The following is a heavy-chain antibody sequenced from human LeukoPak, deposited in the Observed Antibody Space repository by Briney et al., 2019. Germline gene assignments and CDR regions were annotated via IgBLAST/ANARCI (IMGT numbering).Heavy chain of an antibody. CDR3: ARVRYCTNGVCYLNYFDY. J-gene: IGHJ4*02. CDR1: GFTFSSYA. V-gene: IGHV3-30-3*01. Sequence: GGSLRLSCAASGFTFSSYAMSWVRQAPGKGLEWVAVISYDGSNKYYADSVKGRFTISRDNSKNTLYLQMNSLRAEDTAVYYCARVRYCTNGVCYLNYFDYWGQGTLVTVSS. D-gene: IGHD2-8*01. CDR2: ISYDGSNK.